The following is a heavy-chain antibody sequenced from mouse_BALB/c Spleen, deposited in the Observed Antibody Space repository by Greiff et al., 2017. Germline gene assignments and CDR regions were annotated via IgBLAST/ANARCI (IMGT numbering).Heavy chain of an antibody. D-gene: IGHD2-14*01. J-gene: IGHJ2*01. V-gene: IGHV1-9*01. Sequence: QVQLQQSGAELMKPGASVKISCKATGYTFSSYWIEWVKQRPGHGLEWIGEILPGSGSTNYNEKFKGKATFTADTSSNTAYMQLSSLTSEDSAVYYCARSGYRYENYFDYWGQGTTLTVSS. CDR3: ARSGYRYENYFDY. CDR2: ILPGSGST. CDR1: GYTFSSYW.